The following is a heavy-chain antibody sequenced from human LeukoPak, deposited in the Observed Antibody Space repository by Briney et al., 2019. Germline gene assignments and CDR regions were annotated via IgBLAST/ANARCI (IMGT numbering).Heavy chain of an antibody. D-gene: IGHD6-19*01. CDR1: GGSISSYY. J-gene: IGHJ4*02. Sequence: PSETLSLTCTVSGGSISSYYWSRIRQPPGKGLEWIGYIYYSGSTNYNPSLKSRVTISVDTSKNQFSLKLSSVTAADTAVYYCARVFSSGWYETFDYWGQGTLVTVSS. CDR3: ARVFSSGWYETFDY. V-gene: IGHV4-59*01. CDR2: IYYSGST.